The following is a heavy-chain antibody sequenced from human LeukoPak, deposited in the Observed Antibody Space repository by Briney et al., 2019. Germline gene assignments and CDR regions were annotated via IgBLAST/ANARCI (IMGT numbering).Heavy chain of an antibody. Sequence: TSETLSLTCAVYGGSFSGYYWSWIRQPPGKGLEWIGEINHSGSTNYNPSLKSRVTISVDTPKNQFSLKLSSVTAADTAVYYCARVRRWLRSLHFDYWGQGTLVTVSS. D-gene: IGHD5-12*01. CDR2: INHSGST. CDR3: ARVRRWLRSLHFDY. V-gene: IGHV4-34*01. CDR1: GGSFSGYY. J-gene: IGHJ4*02.